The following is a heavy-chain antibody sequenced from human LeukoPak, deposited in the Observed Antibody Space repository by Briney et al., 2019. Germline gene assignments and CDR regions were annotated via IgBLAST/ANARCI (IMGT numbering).Heavy chain of an antibody. CDR1: GYSFTSYW. Sequence: GESLKISCKGSGYSFTSYWIGWVRQMPGKGLDWMGIIYPGDSDTRYSPSFQGQVTISADKSISTAYLQWSSLKASDTAMYYCARPTHDYGDVFDYWGQGTLVTVSS. V-gene: IGHV5-51*01. CDR3: ARPTHDYGDVFDY. D-gene: IGHD4-17*01. J-gene: IGHJ4*02. CDR2: IYPGDSDT.